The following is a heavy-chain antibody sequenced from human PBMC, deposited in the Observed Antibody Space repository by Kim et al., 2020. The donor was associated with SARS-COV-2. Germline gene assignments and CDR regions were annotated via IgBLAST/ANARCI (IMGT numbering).Heavy chain of an antibody. Sequence: GGSLRLSCAASGFSFNTYAMTWVRQAPGKGPEWVATMTASGDSTDYSDSVRGRFVISRDNARNMVFLQMNNLRADDTATYYCVKSTLLRGVILAGNGFD. D-gene: IGHD3-10*01. J-gene: IGHJ3*01. CDR3: VKSTLLRGVILAGNGFD. CDR1: GFSFNTYA. V-gene: IGHV3-23*01. CDR2: MTASGDST.